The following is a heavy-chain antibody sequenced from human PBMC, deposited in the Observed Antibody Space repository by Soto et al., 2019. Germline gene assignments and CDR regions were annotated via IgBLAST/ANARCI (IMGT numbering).Heavy chain of an antibody. Sequence: LSLTCTVSGGSISSYYCSWIRQPPGKGLEWIGYIYYSGSTNYNPSLKSRVTISVDTSKNQFSLKLSSVTAADTAVYYCARDRMVAIGLFDYWGQGTLVTVSS. CDR2: IYYSGST. CDR3: ARDRMVAIGLFDY. V-gene: IGHV4-59*01. CDR1: GGSISSYY. D-gene: IGHD2-8*01. J-gene: IGHJ4*02.